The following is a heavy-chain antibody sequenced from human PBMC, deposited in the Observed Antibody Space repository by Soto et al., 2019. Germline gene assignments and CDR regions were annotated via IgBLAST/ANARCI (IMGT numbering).Heavy chain of an antibody. CDR2: IIPILGIA. CDR3: SRDLEHLDL. J-gene: IGHJ6*02. V-gene: IGHV1-69*08. Sequence: QVQLVQSGAEVKKPGSSVKVSCKASGGTFSSYTISWVRQAPGQGLEWMGRIIPILGIANYAQKFQGRVTIPADKPTSTAYMELSSLRSEDTAVYYCSRDLEHLDLWGQGTTVTVSS. CDR1: GGTFSSYT.